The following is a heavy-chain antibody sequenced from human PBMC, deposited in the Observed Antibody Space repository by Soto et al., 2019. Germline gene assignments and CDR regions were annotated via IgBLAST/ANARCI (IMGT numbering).Heavy chain of an antibody. Sequence: SSETLSLTCTVSGGSISSGDYYWSWIRQPPGKGLEWIGYIYYSGSTYYNPSLKSRVTISVDTSKNQFSLKLSSVTAADTAVYYCAREVWRDTVTTSWFDPWGQGTLVTVSS. CDR1: GGSISSGDYY. J-gene: IGHJ5*02. V-gene: IGHV4-30-4*01. CDR2: IYYSGST. CDR3: AREVWRDTVTTSWFDP. D-gene: IGHD4-4*01.